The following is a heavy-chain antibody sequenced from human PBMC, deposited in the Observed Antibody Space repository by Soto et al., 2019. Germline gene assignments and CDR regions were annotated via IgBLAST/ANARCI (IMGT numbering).Heavy chain of an antibody. D-gene: IGHD2-15*01. CDR1: GFTISSHA. CDR2: LSGSGVNK. CDR3: AKGGCSGGNCSPNWFDP. J-gene: IGHJ5*02. Sequence: GEPLRLSCRASGFTISSHAMTWVRQAPGKGLDWVSHLSGSGVNKYYADSVKGRFTISRDNSKNTLYLHMNSLRAEATAVYYCAKGGCSGGNCSPNWFDPWGQGTLVTVSS. V-gene: IGHV3-23*01.